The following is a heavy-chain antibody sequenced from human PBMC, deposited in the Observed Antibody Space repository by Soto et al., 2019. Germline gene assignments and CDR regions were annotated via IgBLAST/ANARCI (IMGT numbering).Heavy chain of an antibody. Sequence: GGSLRLSCAASGLTFSSSDMHWVRQATGKGLEWVSGIGSAGDPYYAGSVKGRFTISRENAKNSLYLQMNSLGAGDTAVYYCARWNWQQLAFDYWGQGTLVTVSS. V-gene: IGHV3-13*05. J-gene: IGHJ4*02. CDR2: IGSAGDP. CDR3: ARWNWQQLAFDY. D-gene: IGHD6-13*01. CDR1: GLTFSSSD.